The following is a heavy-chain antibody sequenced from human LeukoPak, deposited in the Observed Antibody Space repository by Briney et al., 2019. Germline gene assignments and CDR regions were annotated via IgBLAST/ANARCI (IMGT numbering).Heavy chain of an antibody. D-gene: IGHD3-3*01. CDR2: IYYSGST. J-gene: IGHJ3*02. V-gene: IGHV4-59*01. CDR1: GGSISSYY. CDR3: ARGHEGRFLEWTEGGAFDI. Sequence: SETLSLTCTVSGGSISSYYWSWIRQPPGEGLEWIGYIYYSGSTNYNPSLKSRVTISVDTSKNQFSLKLSSVTAADTAVYYCARGHEGRFLEWTEGGAFDIWGQGTMVTVSS.